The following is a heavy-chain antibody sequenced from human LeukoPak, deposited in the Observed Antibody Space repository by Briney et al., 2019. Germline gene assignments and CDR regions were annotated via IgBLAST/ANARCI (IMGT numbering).Heavy chain of an antibody. J-gene: IGHJ4*02. Sequence: PGGTLRLSCAASGFTFSSYGMSWVRQAPGKGLEWVSAITGSGGSTYYADSVKGRFTISRDNAKNSLYLQMNSLRAEDTALYYCAKAPDGHLTYLFDYWGQGTLVTVSS. D-gene: IGHD5-24*01. CDR3: AKAPDGHLTYLFDY. V-gene: IGHV3-23*01. CDR1: GFTFSSYG. CDR2: ITGSGGST.